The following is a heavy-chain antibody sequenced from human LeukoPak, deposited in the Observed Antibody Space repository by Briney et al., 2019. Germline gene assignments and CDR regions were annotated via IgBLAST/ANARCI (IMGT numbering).Heavy chain of an antibody. CDR3: AREGGRTVAGTFDN. D-gene: IGHD6-19*01. CDR1: GFTFRTSG. V-gene: IGHV3-30*02. CDR2: IQYHGRDK. J-gene: IGHJ4*02. Sequence: GGSLRLSCAASGFTFRTSGMHWVRQAPGKGLEWVAFIQYHGRDKYYADSVKGRFTISRDNSKNTLYMEVNSLRAEDTAAYYCAREGGRTVAGTFDNWGQGTLVTVSS.